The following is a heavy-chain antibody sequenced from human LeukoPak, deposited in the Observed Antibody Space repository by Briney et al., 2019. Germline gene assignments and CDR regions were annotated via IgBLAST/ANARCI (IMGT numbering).Heavy chain of an antibody. Sequence: ASVKVSCKASGYSFTGYYMHWVRQAPGQGLEWMGWINPDSGGTKYAQKFQGRVTMTRDTSISTAYMELSRLRSDDTAVYYCARDISGYYPHDAFDIWGQGTMVTVSS. CDR1: GYSFTGYY. V-gene: IGHV1-2*02. J-gene: IGHJ3*02. D-gene: IGHD3-22*01. CDR2: INPDSGGT. CDR3: ARDISGYYPHDAFDI.